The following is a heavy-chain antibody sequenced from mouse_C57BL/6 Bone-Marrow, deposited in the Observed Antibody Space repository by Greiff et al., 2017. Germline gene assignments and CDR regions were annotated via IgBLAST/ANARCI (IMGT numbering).Heavy chain of an antibody. CDR2: ILPGSGST. CDR1: GYTFTGYW. J-gene: IGHJ2*02. D-gene: IGHD2-14*01. CDR3: ARVRGRLPYDMDD. Sequence: QVQLQQSGAELMKPGASVKLSCKATGYTFTGYWIEWVKQRPGHGLEWIGEILPGSGSTNYNEKFKGKATFTAATSSNTAYMQLSSRTTEDAAIDYCARVRGRLPYDMDDWGQGTSLTVSS. V-gene: IGHV1-9*01.